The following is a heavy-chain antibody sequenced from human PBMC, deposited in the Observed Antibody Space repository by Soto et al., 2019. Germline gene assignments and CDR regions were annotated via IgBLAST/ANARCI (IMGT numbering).Heavy chain of an antibody. CDR2: IYHSGST. V-gene: IGHV4-4*02. J-gene: IGHJ4*02. Sequence: PSETLSLTCAVSGGSISSSNWWSWVRQPPGKGLEWIGEIYHSGSTNYNPSLKSRVTISVDKSKNQFSLKLSSVTAADTAVYYCASSLGIAVAGTDDYWGQGTLVTVSS. CDR3: ASSLGIAVAGTDDY. CDR1: GGSISSSNW. D-gene: IGHD6-19*01.